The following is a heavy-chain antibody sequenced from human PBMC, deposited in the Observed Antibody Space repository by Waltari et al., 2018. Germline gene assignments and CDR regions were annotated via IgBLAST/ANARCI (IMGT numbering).Heavy chain of an antibody. CDR2: IYYSGST. V-gene: IGHV4-39*07. J-gene: IGHJ6*02. CDR3: ARELIPYYGSGSYYNYYYYYGMDV. Sequence: QLQLQESGPGLVKPSETLSLTCTVSGGSISSSSYYWGWIRQPPGKGLEWIGSIYYSGSTYYNPSLKSRVTISVDTSKNQFSLKLSSVTAADTAVYYCARELIPYYGSGSYYNYYYYYGMDVWGQGTTVTVSS. CDR1: GGSISSSSYY. D-gene: IGHD3-10*01.